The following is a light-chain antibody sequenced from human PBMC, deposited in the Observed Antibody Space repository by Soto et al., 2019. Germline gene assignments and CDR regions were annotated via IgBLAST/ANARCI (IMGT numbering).Light chain of an antibody. CDR2: GND. Sequence: QSVLTQPPSVSGAPGQRVTISCTGSSSNIGAGYDVQWYQQLPGTAPKLLIYGNDNRPSGVPDRFAGSRSGTSASLVITGLQAEDEADYYCQSFDTSLSAYVFGIGTKVTVL. CDR1: SSNIGAGYD. J-gene: IGLJ1*01. CDR3: QSFDTSLSAYV. V-gene: IGLV1-40*01.